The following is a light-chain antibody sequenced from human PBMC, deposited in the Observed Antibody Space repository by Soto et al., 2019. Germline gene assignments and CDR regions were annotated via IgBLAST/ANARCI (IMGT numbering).Light chain of an antibody. V-gene: IGLV2-14*01. CDR1: SRDVGGYDY. J-gene: IGLJ1*01. Sequence: QSVLTQPPSASGSPGQSVSISCTGTSRDVGGYDYVSWYQHYPGRAPKFLIYEVSYRPSGVSNRFSGSKSGNTASLTISGLQSEDEGDYYCSSFTTTNTYVFGSGTKVTVL. CDR2: EVS. CDR3: SSFTTTNTYV.